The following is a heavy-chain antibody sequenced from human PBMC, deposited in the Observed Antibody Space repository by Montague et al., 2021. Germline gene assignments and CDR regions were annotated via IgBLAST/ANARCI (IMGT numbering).Heavy chain of an antibody. CDR2: IPYSGRT. V-gene: IGHV4-59*13. CDR3: ARDTTTDGFDI. D-gene: IGHD1-1*01. CDR1: GGSISNYF. Sequence: SETLSLTCTVSGGSISNYFWTWIRQPPGKGLEWIGFIPYSGRTNFNPSLKSRVTISLDTSKNQFSLNLSSATAADTAVYYCARDTTTDGFDIWGQGTMVTVSS. J-gene: IGHJ3*02.